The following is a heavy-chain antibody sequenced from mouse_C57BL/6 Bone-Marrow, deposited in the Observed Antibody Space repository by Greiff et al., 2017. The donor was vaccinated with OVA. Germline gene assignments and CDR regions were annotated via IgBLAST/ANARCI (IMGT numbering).Heavy chain of an antibody. CDR1: GFNIKDYY. V-gene: IGHV14-1*01. CDR2: IDPEDGDT. Sequence: EVQLQQSGAELVRPGASVKLSCTASGFNIKDYYMHWVKQRPEQGLEWIGRIDPEDGDTEYATKFQGKATMTADTSSNTAYLQLSSLTSEDTAVYYCTTRGYDGYYYDYWGQGTSVTVSS. CDR3: TTRGYDGYYYDY. J-gene: IGHJ4*01. D-gene: IGHD2-3*01.